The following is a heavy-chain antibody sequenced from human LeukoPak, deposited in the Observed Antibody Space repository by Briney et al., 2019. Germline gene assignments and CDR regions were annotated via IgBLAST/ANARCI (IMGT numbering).Heavy chain of an antibody. D-gene: IGHD5-12*01. J-gene: IGHJ4*02. V-gene: IGHV4-34*01. CDR2: INHSGST. Sequence: SETLFLTFAVYGRSFSGYYWSWIRQPPGKGLEWIGEINHSGSTNYNPSLKSRVTISVDTSKNQFSLKLSSVTAADTAVYCCARGRWLSSAFDYWSQGTLVTVSS. CDR3: ARGRWLSSAFDY. CDR1: GRSFSGYY.